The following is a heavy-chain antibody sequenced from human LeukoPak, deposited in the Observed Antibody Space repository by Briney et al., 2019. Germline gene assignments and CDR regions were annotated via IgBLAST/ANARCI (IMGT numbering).Heavy chain of an antibody. CDR1: GGSFSGYY. CDR3: VTGYYFDY. J-gene: IGHJ4*02. D-gene: IGHD3-10*01. Sequence: PSETLSLTCAVYGGSFSGYYWSLIRQPPGKGLEWIGEINHSGSTNYNPSLKSRVTISVDTSKNQFSLKLSSVTAADTAVYYCVTGYYFDYWGQGTLVTVSS. CDR2: INHSGST. V-gene: IGHV4-34*01.